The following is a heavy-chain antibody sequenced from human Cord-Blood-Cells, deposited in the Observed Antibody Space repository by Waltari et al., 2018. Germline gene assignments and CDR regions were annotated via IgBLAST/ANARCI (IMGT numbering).Heavy chain of an antibody. J-gene: IGHJ4*02. CDR2: IYSGGST. CDR1: GFTVSSHY. CDR3: ARGGYSSGWCLVY. D-gene: IGHD6-19*01. V-gene: IGHV3-53*01. Sequence: EVQLVESGGGLIQPGGSLRLSCAASGFTVSSHYLSWVRQAPGKGLEWVSVIYSGGSTYYADSVKGRFTISRDNSKNTLYLQMNSLRAEDTAVYYCARGGYSSGWCLVYWGQGTLVTVSS.